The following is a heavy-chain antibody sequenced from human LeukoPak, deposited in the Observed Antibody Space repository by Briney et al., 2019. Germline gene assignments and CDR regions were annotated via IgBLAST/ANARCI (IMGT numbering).Heavy chain of an antibody. D-gene: IGHD2-21*02. CDR3: ARPNCGGDCYFSEYGMDL. Sequence: GTSLRLSCAASGFSFTSYAMHWVRQAPGKGLEWVAVISYGGYEKYYADSLKGRFSISGDNSKNTVYLQINSLGEEDTALYYCARPNCGGDCYFSEYGMDLWGQGTTVIVSS. CDR1: GFSFTSYA. V-gene: IGHV3-30*04. J-gene: IGHJ6*02. CDR2: ISYGGYEK.